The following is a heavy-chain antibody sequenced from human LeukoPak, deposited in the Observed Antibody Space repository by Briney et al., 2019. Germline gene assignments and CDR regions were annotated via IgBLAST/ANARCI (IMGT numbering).Heavy chain of an antibody. Sequence: ASVKVPCKASGYTFTSYFMHWVRQAPGQGPEWMGIINPSGGSTSYAQKFQGRVTMTRDTSTSTVYMELSSLRSEDTAVYYCARDTQLEYLDYWGQGTLVTVSS. CDR2: INPSGGST. CDR3: ARDTQLEYLDY. V-gene: IGHV1-46*01. CDR1: GYTFTSYF. J-gene: IGHJ4*02. D-gene: IGHD6-13*01.